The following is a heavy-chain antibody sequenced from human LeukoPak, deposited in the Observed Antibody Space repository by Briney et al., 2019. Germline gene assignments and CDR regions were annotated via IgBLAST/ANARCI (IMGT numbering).Heavy chain of an antibody. CDR1: GYTFTSYG. Sequence: ASVKVSCKASGYTFTSYGISWVRQAPGQGLEWMGWISAYNGNTNYAQKPQGRVTMTTDTSTSTAYMELRSLRSDDTAVYYCARGIGDRYDFWSGYYLGSRMDVWGQGTTVTVSS. V-gene: IGHV1-18*01. D-gene: IGHD3-3*01. CDR2: ISAYNGNT. CDR3: ARGIGDRYDFWSGYYLGSRMDV. J-gene: IGHJ6*02.